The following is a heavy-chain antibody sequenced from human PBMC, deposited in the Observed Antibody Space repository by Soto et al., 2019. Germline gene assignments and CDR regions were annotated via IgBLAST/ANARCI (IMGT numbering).Heavy chain of an antibody. CDR2: LYHSGST. CDR1: GGSISSSIW. V-gene: IGHV4-4*02. D-gene: IGHD5-12*01. Sequence: QVQLQESGPGLVKPSGTLSLTCSISGGSISSSIWWSWVRQPPRKGLEWLGQLYHSGSTKYNQSLKSRVPISVGTSKNQFSLKLSSVTAANTAVYYCASVLWIWGQGILVTVSS. J-gene: IGHJ4*02. CDR3: ASVLWI.